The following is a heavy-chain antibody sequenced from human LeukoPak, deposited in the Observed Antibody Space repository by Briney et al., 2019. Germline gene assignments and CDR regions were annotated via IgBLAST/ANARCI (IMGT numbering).Heavy chain of an antibody. CDR1: GFTFSSYG. J-gene: IGHJ1*01. V-gene: IGHV3-30*02. CDR2: IRYDGSNK. CDR3: AKDYYDSSGYYFAEYFQH. D-gene: IGHD3-22*01. Sequence: GGSLRLSCAASGFTFSSYGMHWVRQAPGKGLEWVAFIRYDGSNKYYADSVKGRFTISRDNSKKTLYLQMNSLRAEGTRLYYCAKDYYDSSGYYFAEYFQHWGQGTLVTVSS.